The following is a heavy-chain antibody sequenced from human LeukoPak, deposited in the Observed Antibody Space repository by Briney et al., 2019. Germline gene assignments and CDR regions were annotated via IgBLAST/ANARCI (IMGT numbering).Heavy chain of an antibody. CDR2: IIPIFGTA. CDR1: GGTFGSYA. J-gene: IGHJ6*03. D-gene: IGHD1-26*01. Sequence: SVKVSCKASGGTFGSYAISWVRQAPGQGLEWMGGIIPIFGTANYAQKFQGRVTITTDESTSTAYMELSSLRSEDTAVYYCARETLGATGYYYYMDVWGKGTTVTVSS. CDR3: ARETLGATGYYYYMDV. V-gene: IGHV1-69*05.